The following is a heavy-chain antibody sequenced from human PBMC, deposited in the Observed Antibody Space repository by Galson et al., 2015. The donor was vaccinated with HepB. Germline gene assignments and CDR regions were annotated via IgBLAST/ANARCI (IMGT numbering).Heavy chain of an antibody. D-gene: IGHD4-17*01. Sequence: SLTCAVSGASISSNNWWSWVRQPPGKGLEWIGEIFHTGSTNYKSSLKSRVTISVDRSKNQFSLKVRSVTAADTAVYYCARAPRPMTTTSWHWFDPWGQGTLVTVSS. CDR2: IFHTGST. CDR1: GASISSNNW. CDR3: ARAPRPMTTTSWHWFDP. V-gene: IGHV4-4*02. J-gene: IGHJ5*02.